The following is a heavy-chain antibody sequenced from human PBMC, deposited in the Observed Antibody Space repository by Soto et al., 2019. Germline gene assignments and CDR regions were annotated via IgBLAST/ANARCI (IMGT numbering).Heavy chain of an antibody. J-gene: IGHJ4*02. V-gene: IGHV3-33*01. Sequence: QVQLVESGGGVVQPGMSLRLSCAASGFTFSSYGMHWVRQAPGKGLEWGAVIWYDGSNKYYADSVKGRFTNSRDNSKNTLYLQMNSLRAEEKAVYYSARDQGYYDFWSGYYTETEGGYWGQGTLVTVSS. CDR1: GFTFSSYG. D-gene: IGHD3-3*01. CDR3: ARDQGYYDFWSGYYTETEGGY. CDR2: IWYDGSNK.